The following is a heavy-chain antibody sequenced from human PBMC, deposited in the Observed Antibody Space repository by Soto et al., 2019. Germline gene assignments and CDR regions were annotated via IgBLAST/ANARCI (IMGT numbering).Heavy chain of an antibody. CDR1: GYTFTTYG. D-gene: IGHD2-2*01. J-gene: IGHJ4*02. Sequence: QVQLVQSGAEMKKPGASVKVSCKASGYTFTTYGISWVRQAPGQGLEWMGWISAYNGNTHYAQKLQGRVTMTTDTSTSTAYVELRSLRSEDTAVCYCAINTFPSTLASCDYWCQGTLVTVSS. CDR3: AINTFPSTLASCDY. CDR2: ISAYNGNT. V-gene: IGHV1-18*04.